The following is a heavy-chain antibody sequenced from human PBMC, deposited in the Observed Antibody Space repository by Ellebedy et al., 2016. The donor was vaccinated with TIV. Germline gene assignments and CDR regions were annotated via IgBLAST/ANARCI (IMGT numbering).Heavy chain of an antibody. V-gene: IGHV3-23*01. CDR1: GFTFSSYA. Sequence: GESLKISCAASGFTFSSYAMSWVRQAPGKGLEWVSAISGSGGSTYYADSVKGRFTISRDNSKNTLYLQMNSLRAEDTAVYYCAKDRLLKEMVSENDYWGQGTLVTVSS. CDR3: AKDRLLKEMVSENDY. J-gene: IGHJ4*02. CDR2: ISGSGGST. D-gene: IGHD2/OR15-2a*01.